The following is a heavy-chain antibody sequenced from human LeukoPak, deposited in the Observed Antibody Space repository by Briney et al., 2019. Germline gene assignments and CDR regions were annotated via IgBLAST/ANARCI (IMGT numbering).Heavy chain of an antibody. D-gene: IGHD4-17*01. CDR1: GFTFSSHA. CDR2: ISYDGNNK. J-gene: IGHJ4*02. CDR3: ALDYGDYVFDC. V-gene: IGHV3-30*03. Sequence: GSLRLSCAASGFTFSSHAIHWVRRAPGKGLEWVAVISYDGNNKNYADSVKGRFRTSRDNSKNTLYLQMNSLRTEDTAVYYCALDYGDYVFDCWGQGTLVTVSS.